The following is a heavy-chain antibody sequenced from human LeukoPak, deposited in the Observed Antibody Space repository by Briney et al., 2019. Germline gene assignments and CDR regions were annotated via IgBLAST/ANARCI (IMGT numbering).Heavy chain of an antibody. CDR3: AREYRGITIFGVVTYYMDV. V-gene: IGHV1-8*03. CDR2: MNPNSGNT. J-gene: IGHJ6*03. D-gene: IGHD3-3*01. CDR1: GYTFPRYD. Sequence: ASVKVSCKASGYTFPRYDINWVRQATGQGLEWMGWMNPNSGNTGYAQKFQGRVTITRNTSISTAYMELISLRSEDTAVYYCAREYRGITIFGVVTYYMDVWGKGTTVTVSS.